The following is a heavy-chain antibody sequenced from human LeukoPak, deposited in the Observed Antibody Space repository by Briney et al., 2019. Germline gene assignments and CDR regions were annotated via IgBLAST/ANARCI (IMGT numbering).Heavy chain of an antibody. D-gene: IGHD3-10*01. V-gene: IGHV3-23*01. CDR2: ISGTGDST. J-gene: IGHJ4*02. Sequence: PGGSLRISCEVSGFTFSGYAMTWVRQPPGKGLEKVSAISGTGDSTFYADSVRGRFTISRDNSKNTLFLQMSSLRAEDTAVYYCAKALGDSPRSYYFDYWGQGTLVTVSS. CDR3: AKALGDSPRSYYFDY. CDR1: GFTFSGYA.